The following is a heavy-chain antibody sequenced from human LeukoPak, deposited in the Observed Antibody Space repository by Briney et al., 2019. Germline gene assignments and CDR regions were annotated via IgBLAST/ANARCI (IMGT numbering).Heavy chain of an antibody. D-gene: IGHD5-18*01. CDR2: IYYSGST. Sequence: SETLSLTCTVSGGSISSYYWSWIRQPPGKGLEWIGYIYYSGSTNYNPSLKSRVTISVDTSKNQFSLKLSSVTAADTAVYYCAGVDTTLGYWGQGTLVTVSS. V-gene: IGHV4-59*08. CDR1: GGSISSYY. CDR3: AGVDTTLGY. J-gene: IGHJ4*02.